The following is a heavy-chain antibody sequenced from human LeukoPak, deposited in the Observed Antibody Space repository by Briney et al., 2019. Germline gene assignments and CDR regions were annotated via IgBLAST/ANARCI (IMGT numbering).Heavy chain of an antibody. CDR3: AREGSGSYGWFDP. V-gene: IGHV1-69*13. D-gene: IGHD1-26*01. CDR1: GYTFTGYY. CDR2: IIPIFGTA. J-gene: IGHJ5*02. Sequence: SVKVSCKASGYTFTGYYLHWVRQAPGQGLEWMGGIIPIFGTANYAQKFQGRVTITADESTSTAYMELSSLRSEDTAVYYCAREGSGSYGWFDPWGQGTLVTVSS.